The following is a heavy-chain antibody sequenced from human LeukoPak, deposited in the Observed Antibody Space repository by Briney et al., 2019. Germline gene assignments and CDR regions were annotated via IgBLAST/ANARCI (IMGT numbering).Heavy chain of an antibody. CDR3: ARGGSGSYHPLGY. Sequence: ASVKVSCKASGYTFTSYGISWVRQAPGQGLEWMGWISTYNGYTNYAQNLQGRVTTTADTSTSTAYMDLRSLRSDDTAVYYCARGGSGSYHPLGYWGQGTLVTVSS. D-gene: IGHD3-10*01. CDR2: ISTYNGYT. CDR1: GYTFTSYG. J-gene: IGHJ4*02. V-gene: IGHV1-18*01.